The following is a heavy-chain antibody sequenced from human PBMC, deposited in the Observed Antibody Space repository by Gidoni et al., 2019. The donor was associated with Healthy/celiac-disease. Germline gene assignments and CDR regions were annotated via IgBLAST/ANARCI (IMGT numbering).Heavy chain of an antibody. CDR3: EKVGDSYFDY. D-gene: IGHD4-17*01. J-gene: IGHJ4*02. CDR2: MSGSGGST. Sequence: EVHLLESVGGLVQPGGSLRLSCAASGFTFSSYAMRWVRQAPGKGLEWVSAMSGSGGSTYYADSVKGRFTIYRDNSKNTMYLQMNSLRAEDTAVYYCEKVGDSYFDYWGQGTLVTVSS. CDR1: GFTFSSYA. V-gene: IGHV3-23*01.